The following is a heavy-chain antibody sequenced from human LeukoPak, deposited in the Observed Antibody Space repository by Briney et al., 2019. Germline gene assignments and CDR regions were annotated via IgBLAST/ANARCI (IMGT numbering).Heavy chain of an antibody. V-gene: IGHV4-31*03. CDR1: GGSISSGGYY. CDR3: AVGSGVAFDI. CDR2: IYYSGST. Sequence: SETLSLTCTVSGGSISSGGYYWSWIRQHPGKGLEWIGYIYYSGSTYYNPSLKSRVTISVDTSKNQFSLKLSSVTAADTAVYYCAVGSGVAFDIWGQGTMVTVSS. D-gene: IGHD3-3*01. J-gene: IGHJ3*02.